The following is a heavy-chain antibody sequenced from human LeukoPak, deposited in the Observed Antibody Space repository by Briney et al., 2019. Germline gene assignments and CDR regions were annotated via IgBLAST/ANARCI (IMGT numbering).Heavy chain of an antibody. V-gene: IGHV3-72*01. Sequence: GGSLRLSCAASGFTFSDHYMDWVRQAPGKGLECVGRTRKKTNSYTTEYAASVKGRFTVSRDDSKNSLYLQMNSLKTEDTAVYYCARGEAVAGYWHFDLWRRGTLVTVSS. CDR2: TRKKTNSYTT. CDR3: ARGEAVAGYWHFDL. D-gene: IGHD6-19*01. J-gene: IGHJ2*01. CDR1: GFTFSDHY.